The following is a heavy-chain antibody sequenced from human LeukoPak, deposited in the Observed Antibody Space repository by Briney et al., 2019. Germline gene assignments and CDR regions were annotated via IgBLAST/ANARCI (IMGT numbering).Heavy chain of an antibody. CDR1: GYTFTSYD. V-gene: IGHV1-8*01. Sequence: GASVKVSCKASGYTFTSYDINWVRQATGQGLEWMGWMNPNSGNTGYAQKFQGRVTKTRNTSISTAYMELSSLRSEDTAVYYCARDSAAAGIVDYWGQGTLVTVSS. CDR2: MNPNSGNT. J-gene: IGHJ4*02. D-gene: IGHD6-13*01. CDR3: ARDSAAAGIVDY.